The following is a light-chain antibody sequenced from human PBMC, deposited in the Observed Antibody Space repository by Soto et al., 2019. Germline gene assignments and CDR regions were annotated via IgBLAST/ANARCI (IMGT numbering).Light chain of an antibody. V-gene: IGKV3-20*01. CDR1: QSVSSSY. J-gene: IGKJ2*01. CDR2: GAS. CDR3: QQYGSSPQYT. Sequence: EIVLTQSPGTLSLSPGERATLSCRASQSVSSSYLAWYQQKPGQAPRLLIYGASSMATGIPDRFSGSGSGTDFTLTISRLEPEAFAVYYCQQYGSSPQYTFGQGTKLEIK.